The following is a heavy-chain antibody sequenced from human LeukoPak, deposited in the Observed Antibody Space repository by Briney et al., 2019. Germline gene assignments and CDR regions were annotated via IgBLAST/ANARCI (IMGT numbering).Heavy chain of an antibody. CDR3: ARPHGYDSSGFDQYYFDY. V-gene: IGHV1-18*01. CDR2: ISAYNDNT. J-gene: IGHJ4*02. Sequence: ASVKVSCKASGGTFSSYGISWVRQAPGQGLEWMGWISAYNDNTNYAQNLQGRVTMTTDTSTSTAYMELRSLRSDDTAVYYCARPHGYDSSGFDQYYFDYWGQGTLVTVSS. CDR1: GGTFSSYG. D-gene: IGHD3-22*01.